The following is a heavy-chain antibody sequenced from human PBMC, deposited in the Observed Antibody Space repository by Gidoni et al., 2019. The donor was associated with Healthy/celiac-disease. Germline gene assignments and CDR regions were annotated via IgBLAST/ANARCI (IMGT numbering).Heavy chain of an antibody. V-gene: IGHV4-59*08. CDR1: GGSISSYY. CDR3: ARLGCTNGVCYGDWFDP. D-gene: IGHD2-8*01. J-gene: IGHJ5*02. CDR2: IYYSGST. Sequence: QVQLQESGPGLVKPSETLSLTCTVSGGSISSYYWSWIRQPPGKGLEWIGYIYYSGSTNYNPSLKSRVTISVDTSKNQFSLKLSSVTAADTAVYYCARLGCTNGVCYGDWFDPWGQGTLVTVSS.